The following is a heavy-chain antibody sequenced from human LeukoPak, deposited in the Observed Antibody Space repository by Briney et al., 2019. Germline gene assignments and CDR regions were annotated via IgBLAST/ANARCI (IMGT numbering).Heavy chain of an antibody. D-gene: IGHD3-10*01. CDR3: ARAYGSGSSYHPDY. CDR2: INPNSGGT. CDR1: GYTFTAYY. Sequence: ASVKVSCKASGYTFTAYYMHWVRQAPGQGLEWMGWINPNSGGTNSSQKFQDRVTLTRDTSISTAYMELGSLRSDDTTIYYCARAYGSGSSYHPDYWGQGTLVTVSS. J-gene: IGHJ4*02. V-gene: IGHV1-2*02.